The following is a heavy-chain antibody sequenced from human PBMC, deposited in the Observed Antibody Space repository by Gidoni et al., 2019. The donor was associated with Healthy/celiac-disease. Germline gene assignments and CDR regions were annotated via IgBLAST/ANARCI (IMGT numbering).Heavy chain of an antibody. J-gene: IGHJ4*02. CDR2: IKQDGSEK. CDR1: GFTFSSSW. V-gene: IGHV3-7*03. CDR3: ARDSIKGDFWDN. D-gene: IGHD3-3*01. Sequence: EVQLVESGGGLVQPGGSLRLSCAASGFTFSSSWMGWVRQAPGKGLEWVANIKQDGSEKYYVDSVKGRFTISRDNAKNSLYLQMNSLRAEDTAVYYCARDSIKGDFWDNWGQGTLVTVSS.